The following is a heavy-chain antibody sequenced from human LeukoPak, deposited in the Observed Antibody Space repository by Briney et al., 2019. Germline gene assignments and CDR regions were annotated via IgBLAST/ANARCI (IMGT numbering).Heavy chain of an antibody. J-gene: IGHJ4*02. Sequence: SETLSLTCTVSGGSISSYYWSWIRQPPGKGLEWIGYIYYSGSTNYNPSLKSRVTISVDTSKNQFSLKLSSVTAAATAVYYCAELERGDSFDYWGQGTLVTVSS. V-gene: IGHV4-59*08. D-gene: IGHD2-15*01. CDR3: AELERGDSFDY. CDR2: IYYSGST. CDR1: GGSISSYY.